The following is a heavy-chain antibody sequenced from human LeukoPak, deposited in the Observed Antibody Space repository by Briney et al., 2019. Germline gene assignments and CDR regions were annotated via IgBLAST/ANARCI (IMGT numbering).Heavy chain of an antibody. V-gene: IGHV3-20*04. Sequence: PGGSLRLSCAASGFTFDEYGMSWVRQAPGKGLEWVSGINWNGGSTGYADSVKGRFTISRDNAKNSLYLQMNSLRAEDTALYYCARVMSAALWFGESHGMDVWGQGTTVTVSS. J-gene: IGHJ6*02. D-gene: IGHD3-10*01. CDR2: INWNGGST. CDR1: GFTFDEYG. CDR3: ARVMSAALWFGESHGMDV.